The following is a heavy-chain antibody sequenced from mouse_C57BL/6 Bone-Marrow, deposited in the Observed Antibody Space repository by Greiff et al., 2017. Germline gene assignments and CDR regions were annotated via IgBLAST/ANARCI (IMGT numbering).Heavy chain of an antibody. Sequence: QVQLQQSGAELVRPGTSVTVSCKASGYAFTNYLIEWVKQRPGQGLEWIGVINPGSGGTHYNEKFKGTATLTEDKSSSTAYMQLSSLTSEDSAVYFCARDDYDWFAYGGQGTLVTVSA. CDR2: INPGSGGT. CDR1: GYAFTNYL. D-gene: IGHD2-4*01. V-gene: IGHV1-54*01. J-gene: IGHJ3*01. CDR3: ARDDYDWFAY.